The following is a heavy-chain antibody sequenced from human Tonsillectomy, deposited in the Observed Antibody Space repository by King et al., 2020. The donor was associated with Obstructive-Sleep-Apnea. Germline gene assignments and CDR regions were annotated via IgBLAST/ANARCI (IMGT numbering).Heavy chain of an antibody. D-gene: IGHD3-10*01. CDR1: GFTFDDYT. CDR2: ISWDGGST. J-gene: IGHJ4*02. V-gene: IGHV3-43*01. CDR3: VKDQSSGSWKPWYFDY. Sequence: VQLVESGGVVVQPGGSLRLSCAASGFTFDDYTMHWVRQVPGKGLEWLSLISWDGGSTYYVDSVKGRFTISRDNSKNSLYLQMNSLRTEDTALYYCVKDQSSGSWKPWYFDYWGQGTLVTVSS.